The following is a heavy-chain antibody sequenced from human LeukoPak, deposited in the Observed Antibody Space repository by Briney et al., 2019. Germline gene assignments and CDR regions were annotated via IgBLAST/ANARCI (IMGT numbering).Heavy chain of an antibody. J-gene: IGHJ4*02. CDR1: GHTFTNYW. Sequence: GESQKISCKGSGHTFTNYWIGWVRQMPGKGLEWMGIIYPGDSDTRYSPSFQGQVTISADKSISTAYLQWSSLKASDTAMYYCARSSRWDHFQYFDYWGQGTLVTVSS. CDR2: IYPGDSDT. V-gene: IGHV5-51*01. D-gene: IGHD6-13*01. CDR3: ARSSRWDHFQYFDY.